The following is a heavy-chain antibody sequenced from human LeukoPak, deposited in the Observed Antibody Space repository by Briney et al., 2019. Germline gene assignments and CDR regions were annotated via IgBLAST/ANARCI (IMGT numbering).Heavy chain of an antibody. J-gene: IGHJ4*02. D-gene: IGHD3-10*01. V-gene: IGHV4-59*01. CDR1: GGSISGFY. CDR2: IYYSGST. Sequence: SSETLSLTCTVSGGSISGFYWSWIRQPPGKGLEWIGYIYYSGSTNYNPSLKSRVTISVDTSKNQFSLKLSSVTAADTAVYYCASGEFTMVRGVIINQFDYWGQGTLVTVSS. CDR3: ASGEFTMVRGVIINQFDY.